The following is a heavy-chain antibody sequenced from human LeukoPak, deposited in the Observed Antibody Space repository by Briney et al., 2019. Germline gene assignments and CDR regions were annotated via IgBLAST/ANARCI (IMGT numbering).Heavy chain of an antibody. J-gene: IGHJ5*02. CDR2: IYYSGST. CDR1: GGSISSSSYY. Sequence: SETLSLTCTVSGGSISSSSYYWGWIRQPPGKGLEWIGSIYYSGSTYYNPSLKSRVTISVDTSKNQFSLKLSSVTAADTAVYYCARASGYCSGGSCYLNWFDPWGQGTLVTVSS. CDR3: ARASGYCSGGSCYLNWFDP. D-gene: IGHD2-15*01. V-gene: IGHV4-39*01.